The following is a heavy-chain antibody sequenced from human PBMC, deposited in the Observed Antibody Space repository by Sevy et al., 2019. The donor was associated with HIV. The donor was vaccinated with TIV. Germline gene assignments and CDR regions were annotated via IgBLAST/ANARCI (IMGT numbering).Heavy chain of an antibody. D-gene: IGHD3-3*01. CDR2: FSGSGGST. J-gene: IGHJ4*02. CDR1: GFTFSSYA. V-gene: IGHV3-23*01. Sequence: GGSLRLSCAASGFTFSSYAMSWVRQAPEKGLEWVSVFSGSGGSTYYADSVKGRFTISRDNSKNTLYLQMNSLRAEDTAVYYCAKHPVLRFLEWLDITYDYWGQGTLVTVSS. CDR3: AKHPVLRFLEWLDITYDY.